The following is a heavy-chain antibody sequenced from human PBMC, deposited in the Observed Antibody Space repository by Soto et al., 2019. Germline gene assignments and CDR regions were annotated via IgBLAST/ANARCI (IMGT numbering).Heavy chain of an antibody. D-gene: IGHD3-22*01. CDR2: ISGGGSGP. Sequence: VQLLESGGGLIQPGGSLRLSCAASGFTFRNHAMTWVRQAPGKGLEWVASISGGGSGPFYADSVRGRFIISRDNSYGALYLQMTSLRPEDTAIYYCAKDQSEVYSSAFNSPLEAWGQGTLVAVSA. V-gene: IGHV3-23*01. CDR1: GFTFRNHA. CDR3: AKDQSEVYSSAFNSPLEA. J-gene: IGHJ5*02.